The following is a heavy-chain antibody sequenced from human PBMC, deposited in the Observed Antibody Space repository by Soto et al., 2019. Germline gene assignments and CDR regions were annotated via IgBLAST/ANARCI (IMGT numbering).Heavy chain of an antibody. V-gene: IGHV4-39*01. CDR2: IYYSGST. Sequence: SETLSLTCTVSGGSISSSSYYWGWIRQPPGKGLEWIGSIYYSGSTYYNPSLKSRVTISVDTSKNQFSLKLSSVTAADTAVYYCARQLDCRGGSCYSWWFDPWGQGTLVTVSS. D-gene: IGHD2-15*01. J-gene: IGHJ5*02. CDR3: ARQLDCRGGSCYSWWFDP. CDR1: GGSISSSSYY.